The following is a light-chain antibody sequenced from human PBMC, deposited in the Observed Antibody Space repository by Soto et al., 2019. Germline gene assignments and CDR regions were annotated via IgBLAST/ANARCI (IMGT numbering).Light chain of an antibody. CDR2: GAS. J-gene: IGKJ1*01. CDR3: QQYKNWPRT. CDR1: QSVSSN. V-gene: IGKV3-15*01. Sequence: EIVMTQSPATLSVSPGERATLSCRASQSVSSNLAWHQQKPGQAPRLLIYGASTRATGIPVRFSGSGSGTEFTLTISSLQSEDFAVYYCQQYKNWPRTFGQGTKVEIK.